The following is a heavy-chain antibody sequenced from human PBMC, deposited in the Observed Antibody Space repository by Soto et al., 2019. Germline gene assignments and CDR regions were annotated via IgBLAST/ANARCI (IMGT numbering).Heavy chain of an antibody. D-gene: IGHD2-21*02. CDR3: ARGGTVVTPDWYFDL. Sequence: QVQLVQSGAEVKKPGASVKVSCKASGYTFTSYYMHWVRQAPGQGLEWMGIINPSGGSTSYAQKFQGRVTVTRDTSTSTVYMELSSLRSEVTAVYYCARGGTVVTPDWYFDLWGRGTLVTVSS. CDR1: GYTFTSYY. V-gene: IGHV1-46*01. CDR2: INPSGGST. J-gene: IGHJ2*01.